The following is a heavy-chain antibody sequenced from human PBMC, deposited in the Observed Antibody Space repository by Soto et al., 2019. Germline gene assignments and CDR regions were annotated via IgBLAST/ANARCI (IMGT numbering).Heavy chain of an antibody. D-gene: IGHD4-17*01. V-gene: IGHV4-30-2*01. CDR3: ASEYTNPPYGEWYFDL. CDR1: GGSISSGGYS. CDR2: IYHSGST. J-gene: IGHJ2*01. Sequence: QLQLQESGSGLVKPSQTLSLTCAVSGGSISSGGYSWSWIRQPPGKGLEWIGYIYHSGSTYYNPSLKRRVPISVDRSKNQFSLKLSSVTAADTAVYYCASEYTNPPYGEWYFDLWGRGTLVTVSS.